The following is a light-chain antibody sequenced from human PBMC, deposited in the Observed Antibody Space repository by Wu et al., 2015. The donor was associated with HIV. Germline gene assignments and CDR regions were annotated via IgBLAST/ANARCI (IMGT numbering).Light chain of an antibody. CDR1: QSVNSK. CDR2: GAS. Sequence: EIVMTQSPATLSVSPGERATLSCRASQSVNSKLAWYQQRPGQAPRLLISGASSRATGIPARFSGSGSVTDFTLTISRVEPEDFAVYYCQQSGSSPFTFGGGTKVEIK. J-gene: IGKJ4*01. V-gene: IGKV3-20*01. CDR3: QQSGSSPFT.